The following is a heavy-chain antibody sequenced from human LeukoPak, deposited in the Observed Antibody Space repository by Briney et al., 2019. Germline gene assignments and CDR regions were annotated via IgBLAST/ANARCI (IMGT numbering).Heavy chain of an antibody. CDR2: ISGSGGRT. CDR1: GFSFSVYA. D-gene: IGHD3-3*01. CDR3: AKGGQDFDFWRFDY. V-gene: IGHV3-23*01. Sequence: SGGSLRLSCAASGFSFSVYAMSWVRQAPGKGLEWVSSISGSGGRTHYTNSVKGRFTISRENFKNTVYLEMNNLGAEDTALYYCAKGGQDFDFWRFDYWGQGNLVIVSS. J-gene: IGHJ4*02.